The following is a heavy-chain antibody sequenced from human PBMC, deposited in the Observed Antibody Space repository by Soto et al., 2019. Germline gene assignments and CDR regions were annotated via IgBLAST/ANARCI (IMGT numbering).Heavy chain of an antibody. CDR3: ARDRHSIGTPVNAAFVV. Sequence: QVQLVQSGAELKKPGASVNISCTASGFTFSDNLINWVRQGPGQGLEWMGCLNPDTGNTRYSETFQGRVTVSRHSSASIVYLELTDLANEDTARYLLARDRHSIGTPVNAAFVVWCQGTMTTVPS. CDR2: LNPDTGNT. CDR1: GFTFSDNL. V-gene: IGHV1-3*01. J-gene: IGHJ3*01. D-gene: IGHD4-17*01.